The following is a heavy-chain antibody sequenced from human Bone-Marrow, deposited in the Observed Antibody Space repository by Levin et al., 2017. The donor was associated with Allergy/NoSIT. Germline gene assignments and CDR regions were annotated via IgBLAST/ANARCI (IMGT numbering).Heavy chain of an antibody. J-gene: IGHJ6*03. D-gene: IGHD2-21*02. CDR1: GGSISSGTYY. Sequence: SQTLSLTCTVSGGSISSGTYYWSWIRQPAGKGLEWIGRIFASGSTDYNPSLKSRVTMSVDTSKNHFSLRLSSVHAADTAVYYCARDRRDTDYCYYYMDVWGKGTTVTVSS. CDR3: ARDRRDTDYCYYYMDV. CDR2: IFASGST. V-gene: IGHV4-61*02.